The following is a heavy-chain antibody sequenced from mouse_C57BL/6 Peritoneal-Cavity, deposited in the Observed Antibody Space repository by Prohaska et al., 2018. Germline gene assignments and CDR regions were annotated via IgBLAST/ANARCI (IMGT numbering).Heavy chain of an antibody. Sequence: EVQLQQSGPELVKPGASVKISCKASGYTFTDYYINWVKPRHGKRIEWIGDINPNNGGTSYNQKFKGKATLTVDKSSSTAYMELRSLTSEDSAVYYCARRWLLEYFDVWGTGTTVTVSS. D-gene: IGHD2-3*01. V-gene: IGHV1-26*01. CDR1: GYTFTDYY. CDR3: ARRWLLEYFDV. J-gene: IGHJ1*03. CDR2: INPNNGGT.